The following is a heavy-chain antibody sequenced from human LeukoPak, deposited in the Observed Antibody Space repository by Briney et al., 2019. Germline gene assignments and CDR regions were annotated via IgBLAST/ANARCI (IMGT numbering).Heavy chain of an antibody. CDR1: GFTFSSYA. CDR3: AKGTRRTTSSHFDY. D-gene: IGHD4-17*01. J-gene: IGHJ4*02. CDR2: ISGSGSST. Sequence: GGSLRLSCAASGFTFSSYAMSWVRQAPGKGLEWVSAISGSGSSTYYADSVKGRFTISRDNSKNTLYLQMNSLRAEDTAVYYCAKGTRRTTSSHFDYWGQGTLVTVSS. V-gene: IGHV3-23*01.